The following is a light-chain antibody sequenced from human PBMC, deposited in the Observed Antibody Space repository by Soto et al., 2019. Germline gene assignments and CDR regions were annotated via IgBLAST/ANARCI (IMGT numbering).Light chain of an antibody. V-gene: IGLV2-14*01. CDR2: GVS. Sequence: QSALTQPASVSGSPGQSIAISCTGSGSDVGGYNYVSWYQQHPGKAPKLIIYGVSHRPSGVSTRFSASRSAYTASLTISGLQAEDEADYYCSSYRSGGTFVFGSGTKVTVL. CDR3: SSYRSGGTFV. J-gene: IGLJ1*01. CDR1: GSDVGGYNY.